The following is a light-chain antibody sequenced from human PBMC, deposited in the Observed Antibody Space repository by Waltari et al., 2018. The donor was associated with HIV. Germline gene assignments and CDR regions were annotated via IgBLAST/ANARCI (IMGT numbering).Light chain of an antibody. J-gene: IGKJ2*01. Sequence: DIQWTQSPSQLSASVAARVTITCRASQGISSYLAWYQQKQGKAPKLLIYAASTLQSGVPSRFSGSGSGTEFTLTISSLQPEDFATYYCQQLNSYPYTFGQGTKLEIK. V-gene: IGKV1-9*01. CDR1: QGISSY. CDR2: AAS. CDR3: QQLNSYPYT.